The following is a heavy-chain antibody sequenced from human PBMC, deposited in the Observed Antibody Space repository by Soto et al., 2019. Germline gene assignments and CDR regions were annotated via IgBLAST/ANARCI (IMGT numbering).Heavy chain of an antibody. V-gene: IGHV3-33*01. Sequence: QVQLVESGGGVVQPGRSLRLSCAASGFTFSSYGMRWVRQAPGKGLEWVAVIWCDGSNKYYADSVKGRFTISRDNSKNAPYMQMNSHRAEDTAVYYCARVGRYDFWSGFPQGDYYYYMDVWGKGTTVTVSS. CDR3: ARVGRYDFWSGFPQGDYYYYMDV. J-gene: IGHJ6*03. D-gene: IGHD3-3*01. CDR2: IWCDGSNK. CDR1: GFTFSSYG.